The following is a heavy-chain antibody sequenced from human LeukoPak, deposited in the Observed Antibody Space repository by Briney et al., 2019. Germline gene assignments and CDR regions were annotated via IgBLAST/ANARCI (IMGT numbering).Heavy chain of an antibody. J-gene: IGHJ5*02. Sequence: GASVKVSCKASGGTFSSYAISWVRQAPGQGLEWMGGIIPIFGTANYAQKFQGRVTITTDESTSTAYMELSSLRSEDTAAYYCADMTTYYYDSSGYNNWFDPWGQGTLVTVSS. CDR1: GGTFSSYA. CDR2: IIPIFGTA. V-gene: IGHV1-69*05. CDR3: ADMTTYYYDSSGYNNWFDP. D-gene: IGHD3-22*01.